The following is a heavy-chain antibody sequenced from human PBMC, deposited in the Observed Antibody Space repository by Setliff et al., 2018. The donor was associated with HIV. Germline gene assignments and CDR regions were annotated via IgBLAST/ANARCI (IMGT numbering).Heavy chain of an antibody. J-gene: IGHJ4*02. CDR1: GYTLTSYY. D-gene: IGHD6-19*01. Sequence: ASVKVSCKASGYTLTSYYIHWVRQAPGQGLEWMGVINPSGGDGTFLQKFQGRGTMTRETSTKTVYMELSSLRLEDTAVYYCVRGGPRGLEVAALEFDYWGQGTLVTVSS. CDR2: INPSGGDG. CDR3: VRGGPRGLEVAALEFDY. V-gene: IGHV1-46*01.